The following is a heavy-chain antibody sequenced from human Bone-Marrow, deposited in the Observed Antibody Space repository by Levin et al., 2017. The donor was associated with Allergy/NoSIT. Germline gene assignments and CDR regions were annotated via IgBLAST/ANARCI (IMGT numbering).Heavy chain of an antibody. J-gene: IGHJ4*02. Sequence: PSETLSLTCTVSGGSIRRGGDYWSWIRQHPGKGLEWIGYIYDSGSTSYNPSLESRVAISVDTSKNQFYLKRTSLTAADTAVYSCARLPDTTSEFDSWGQGTLVTVSS. CDR2: IYDSGST. V-gene: IGHV4-31*03. D-gene: IGHD5-18*01. CDR1: GGSIRRGGDY. CDR3: ARLPDTTSEFDS.